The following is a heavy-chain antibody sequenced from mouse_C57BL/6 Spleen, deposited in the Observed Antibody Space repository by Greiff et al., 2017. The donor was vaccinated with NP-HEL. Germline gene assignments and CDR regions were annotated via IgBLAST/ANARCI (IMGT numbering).Heavy chain of an antibody. CDR3: ARWVHNSYYFDY. CDR1: GYTFTSYT. Sequence: VQLQQSGAELARPGASVKMSCKASGYTFTSYTMHWVKQRPGQGLEWIGYINPSSGYTKYNQKFKDKATLTADKSSSTAYIQLSSLTSEDSAVYYCARWVHNSYYFDYWGQGTTLTVSS. J-gene: IGHJ2*01. CDR2: INPSSGYT. V-gene: IGHV1-4*01.